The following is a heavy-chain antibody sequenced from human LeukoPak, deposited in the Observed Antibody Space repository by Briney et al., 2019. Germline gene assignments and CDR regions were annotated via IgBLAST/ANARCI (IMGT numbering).Heavy chain of an antibody. J-gene: IGHJ3*02. D-gene: IGHD3-3*01. CDR3: ARDRSGYLYDGFDI. CDR1: GYIFTNYA. V-gene: IGHV7-4-1*02. CDR2: INTNTGNP. Sequence: GASVKVSCKASGYIFTNYAMNWVRQAPGQGLEWVGWINTNTGNPTYAQGSTGRFVFSLDTSVSTSFLEISSLRAEDTAVYYCARDRSGYLYDGFDIWGQGTMVTVSS.